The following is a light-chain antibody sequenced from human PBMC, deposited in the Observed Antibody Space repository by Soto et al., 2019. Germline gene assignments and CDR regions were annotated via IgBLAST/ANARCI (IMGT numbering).Light chain of an antibody. J-gene: IGLJ1*01. V-gene: IGLV3-21*02. CDR3: HVWDSSSEHV. Sequence: GLTHPPSVSVAPGQTARITCGGNNIGSKSVHWYQQKPGQAPVLVVDDDSDRPSGIPERFSGPNSGNTATLTISRVEAGDEADYFCHVWDSSSEHVFGTGTKVTVL. CDR1: NIGSKS. CDR2: DDS.